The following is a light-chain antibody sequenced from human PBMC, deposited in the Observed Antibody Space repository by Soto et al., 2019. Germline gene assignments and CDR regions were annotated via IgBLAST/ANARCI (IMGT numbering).Light chain of an antibody. J-gene: IGKJ5*01. V-gene: IGKV3-20*01. CDR2: GAS. Sequence: IVLIQSPATLSLSPGERATLSCRASQSVGSYLAWYQHKPGQAPRLLIYGASSRATGIPDRFRGSGSGTDFTLTISRLEPEDFAVYYCQQYGSSPITFGQGTRLEIK. CDR1: QSVGSY. CDR3: QQYGSSPIT.